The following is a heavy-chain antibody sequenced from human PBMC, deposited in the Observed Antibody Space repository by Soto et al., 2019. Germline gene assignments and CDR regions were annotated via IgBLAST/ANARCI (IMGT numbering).Heavy chain of an antibody. D-gene: IGHD2-2*01. J-gene: IGHJ4*02. CDR2: IWYDGSNK. CDR1: GFTFSSYG. V-gene: IGHV3-33*01. CDR3: ARDRSDIVVVPASDY. Sequence: GGSLRLSCAASGFTFSSYGMHWVRQAPGKGLEWVAVIWYDGSNKYYADSVKGRFTISRDNSKNTLYLQMNSLRAEDTAVYYCARDRSDIVVVPASDYWGQGTLVTVSS.